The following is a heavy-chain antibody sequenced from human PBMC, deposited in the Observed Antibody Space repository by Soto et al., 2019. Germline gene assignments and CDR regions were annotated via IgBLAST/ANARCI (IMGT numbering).Heavy chain of an antibody. Sequence: SVKFSCKASGGTFSTHAIIWVRHAPGHGLEWMGVIIPISGTTYYTQKFQGRVTITADEPTSTAFMELSSLKSEDTAVFYCARGYCSGGNCYSGMDVWGQGTMVTVSS. D-gene: IGHD2-15*01. CDR3: ARGYCSGGNCYSGMDV. V-gene: IGHV1-69*13. J-gene: IGHJ6*02. CDR2: IIPISGTT. CDR1: GGTFSTHA.